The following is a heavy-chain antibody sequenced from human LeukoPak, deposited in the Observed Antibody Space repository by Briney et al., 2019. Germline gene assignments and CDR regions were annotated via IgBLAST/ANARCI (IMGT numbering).Heavy chain of an antibody. Sequence: GGSLRLSCAASGFTFSSYSMNWVRQAPGKGLEWVSSISSSSSYIYYADSVKGRFTISRDNAKNSLYLQMNSLRAEDTAVYYCAKMVLYSYGYVDYWGQGTLVTVSS. CDR3: AKMVLYSYGYVDY. CDR2: ISSSSSYI. V-gene: IGHV3-21*01. D-gene: IGHD5-18*01. J-gene: IGHJ4*02. CDR1: GFTFSSYS.